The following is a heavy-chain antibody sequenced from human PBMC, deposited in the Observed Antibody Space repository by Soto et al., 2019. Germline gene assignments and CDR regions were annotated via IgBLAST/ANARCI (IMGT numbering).Heavy chain of an antibody. CDR3: VRDRDGYNF. D-gene: IGHD5-12*01. J-gene: IGHJ3*01. Sequence: EVQLVESGGNLVQPGGSLRLSCAASGFTFSNYVMHWVRQVPGKGLVWVSRIDTDGTTTHYADSVKGRFTISRDNAKKTLYLQMNSLRVEDAAVYYCVRDRDGYNFWGQGTMVTVSS. CDR2: IDTDGTTT. CDR1: GFTFSNYV. V-gene: IGHV3-74*01.